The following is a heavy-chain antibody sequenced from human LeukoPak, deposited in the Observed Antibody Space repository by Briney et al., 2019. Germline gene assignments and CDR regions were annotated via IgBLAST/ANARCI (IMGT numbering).Heavy chain of an antibody. CDR2: IYYSGAT. CDR3: ARSRAFNSGAFDP. CDR1: GGSISSYF. V-gene: IGHV4-59*01. J-gene: IGHJ5*02. Sequence: SETLSLTCTVSGGSISSYFWSWIRQPPGKGLEWMGYIYYSGATNYNPSLKSRVTISVDTSKNQFSLRLNSVTAADTAVYYCARSRAFNSGAFDPWGQGSLVTVSS. D-gene: IGHD1-26*01.